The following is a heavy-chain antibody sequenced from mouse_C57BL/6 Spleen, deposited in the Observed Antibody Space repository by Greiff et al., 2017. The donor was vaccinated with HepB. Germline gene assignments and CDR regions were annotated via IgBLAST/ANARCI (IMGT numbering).Heavy chain of an antibody. D-gene: IGHD2-5*01. V-gene: IGHV1-82*01. CDR3: AGAYYSNYEKSFAY. CDR2: IYPGDGDT. Sequence: VQLQQSGPELVKPGASVKISCKASGYAFSSSWMNWVKQRPGKGLEWIGRIYPGDGDTNYNGKFKGKATLTADKSSSTAYMQLSSLTSEDSAVYFCAGAYYSNYEKSFAYWGQGTLVTVSA. CDR1: GYAFSSSW. J-gene: IGHJ3*01.